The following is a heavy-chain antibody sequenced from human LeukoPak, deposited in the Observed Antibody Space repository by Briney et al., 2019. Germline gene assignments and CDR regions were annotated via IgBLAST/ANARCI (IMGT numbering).Heavy chain of an antibody. D-gene: IGHD6-19*01. V-gene: IGHV3-74*01. Sequence: GGSLRLSCAASGFTFSSYWMHWVRQAPGKGLVWVSRINIDGSITDYADSVKGRFTISRDNSENTVYLQMNSLRAEDTAVYFCARPPGLAGHYSYYYGVDVWGQGTTVTVSS. CDR3: ARPPGLAGHYSYYYGVDV. J-gene: IGHJ6*02. CDR2: INIDGSIT. CDR1: GFTFSSYW.